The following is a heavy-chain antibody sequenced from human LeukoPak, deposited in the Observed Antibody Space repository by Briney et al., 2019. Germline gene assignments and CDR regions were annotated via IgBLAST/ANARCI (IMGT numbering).Heavy chain of an antibody. Sequence: SETLSLTCTVSGGSIRSSSYYWGWIRQPPGKGLEWIGSIYYSGSTYYNPSLKSRVTISVDTSKNQFSLKLSSVTAADTAVYYCARQLPPYYYDSSYFDYWGQGTLVTVSS. CDR3: ARQLPPYYYDSSYFDY. CDR2: IYYSGST. V-gene: IGHV4-39*01. D-gene: IGHD3-22*01. CDR1: GGSIRSSSYY. J-gene: IGHJ4*02.